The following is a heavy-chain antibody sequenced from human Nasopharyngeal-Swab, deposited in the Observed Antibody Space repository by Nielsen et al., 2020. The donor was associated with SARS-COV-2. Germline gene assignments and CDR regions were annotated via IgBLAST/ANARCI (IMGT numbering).Heavy chain of an antibody. J-gene: IGHJ4*02. Sequence: SDTLSLTCTVSGGSITNYYWSWIRQPPGKGLEWIGNFYYSGSTNYSPSLKSRVTISAETSKNQFSLKLTTVTAADTAMYYCARWSTISRFFDFWGQGTQVTVSS. D-gene: IGHD1-26*01. CDR2: FYYSGST. V-gene: IGHV4-59*07. CDR3: ARWSTISRFFDF. CDR1: GGSITNYY.